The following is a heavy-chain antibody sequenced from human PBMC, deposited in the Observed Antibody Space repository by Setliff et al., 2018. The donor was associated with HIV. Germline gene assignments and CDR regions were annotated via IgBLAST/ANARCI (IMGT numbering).Heavy chain of an antibody. D-gene: IGHD3-3*01. CDR2: IYTSGST. CDR3: ARGGYYDFWSGYYSYYYYMDV. V-gene: IGHV4-59*10. J-gene: IGHJ6*03. Sequence: SETLSLTCAVYGGSFSSYYWSWIRQPAGKGLEWIGHIYTSGSTNYNPSLKSRVTISVDTSKNQFSLKLSSVTAADTAVYYCARGGYYDFWSGYYSYYYYMDVWGKGTTVTVSS. CDR1: GGSFSSYY.